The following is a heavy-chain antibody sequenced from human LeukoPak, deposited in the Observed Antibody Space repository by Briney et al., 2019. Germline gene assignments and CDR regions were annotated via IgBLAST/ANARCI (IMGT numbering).Heavy chain of an antibody. Sequence: GESLKISCSASGFTFSSYVFHWVRQAPGKGLEYVSAISSTGGATYYADSVKGRFTISRDNSKNTLYPQMSSLSAEDTAVYYCVKDLSRSRSDLWGQGTRVTVSS. CDR1: GFTFSSYV. D-gene: IGHD2-2*01. CDR3: VKDLSRSRSDL. V-gene: IGHV3-64D*08. J-gene: IGHJ5*02. CDR2: ISSTGGAT.